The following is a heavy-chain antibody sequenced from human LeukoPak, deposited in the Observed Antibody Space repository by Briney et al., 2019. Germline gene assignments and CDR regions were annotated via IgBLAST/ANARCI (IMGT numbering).Heavy chain of an antibody. D-gene: IGHD6-19*01. J-gene: IGHJ4*02. V-gene: IGHV4-4*07. CDR1: GGSISSYY. CDR3: ARDEGSGWYDY. Sequence: SETLSLTCTVSGGSISSYYWNWIRQRAGKGLEWIGRIQRSGNTIYNPSLKSRVTMSVDKSKNQFSLKLTSVTAADTAVYYCARDEGSGWYDYWGQGTLVTVSS. CDR2: IQRSGNT.